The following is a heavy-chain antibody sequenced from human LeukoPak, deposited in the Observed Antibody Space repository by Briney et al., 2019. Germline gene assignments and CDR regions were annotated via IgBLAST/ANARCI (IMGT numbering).Heavy chain of an antibody. CDR1: GGSISSYY. CDR2: IYYSGGT. D-gene: IGHD3-9*01. V-gene: IGHV4-59*01. CDR3: AGSPLTGYLHWFDP. Sequence: SETLSLTCTVSGGSISSYYWSWIRQPPGKGLEWIGYIYYSGGTNYNPSLKSRVTISVDTSKNQFSLKLSSVTAADTAVYYCAGSPLTGYLHWFDPWGQGTLVTVSS. J-gene: IGHJ5*02.